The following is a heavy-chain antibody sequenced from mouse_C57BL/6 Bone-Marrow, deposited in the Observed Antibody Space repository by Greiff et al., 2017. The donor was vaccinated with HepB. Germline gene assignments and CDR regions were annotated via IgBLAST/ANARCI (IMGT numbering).Heavy chain of an antibody. CDR2: IYPSSGNT. CDR3: AREGIITTVVAHWYFDV. Sequence: VQLQESGAELARPGASVKLSCKASGYTFTSYGISWVKQRTGQGLEWIGEIYPSSGNTYYNEKFKGKATLTADKSSSTAYMELRSLTSEDSAVYFCAREGIITTVVAHWYFDVWGTGTTVTVSS. J-gene: IGHJ1*03. D-gene: IGHD1-1*01. CDR1: GYTFTSYG. V-gene: IGHV1-81*01.